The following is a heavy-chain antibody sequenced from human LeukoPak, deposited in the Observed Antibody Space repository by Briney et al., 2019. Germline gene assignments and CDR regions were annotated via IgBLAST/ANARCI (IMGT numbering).Heavy chain of an antibody. CDR2: LSAYNGNT. CDR1: GYTFTSYG. J-gene: IGHJ4*02. V-gene: IGHV1-18*01. Sequence: GSVKVSCKASGYTFTSYGISWVRQAPGQGLEWMGWLSAYNGNTNYAQKLQGRVTMTTDTSTSTAYMELRSLRSDDTAVYYCAGTNTAMVLNPTLLYYWGQGTLVTVSS. CDR3: AGTNTAMVLNPTLLYY. D-gene: IGHD5-18*01.